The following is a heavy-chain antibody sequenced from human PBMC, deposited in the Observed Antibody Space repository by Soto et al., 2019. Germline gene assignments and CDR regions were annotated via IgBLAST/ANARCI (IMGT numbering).Heavy chain of an antibody. CDR3: ARSMNSNRYGMDV. Sequence: ASVKVSCKASGYTFTSYGISWVRQAPGQGLEWMGIISASSGNTSYAQKFQGRVTMTRDTSTSTVYMELSSLRSEDTAAYYCARSMNSNRYGMDVWGQGTTVTVSS. J-gene: IGHJ6*02. V-gene: IGHV1-46*01. CDR1: GYTFTSYG. D-gene: IGHD6-13*01. CDR2: ISASSGNT.